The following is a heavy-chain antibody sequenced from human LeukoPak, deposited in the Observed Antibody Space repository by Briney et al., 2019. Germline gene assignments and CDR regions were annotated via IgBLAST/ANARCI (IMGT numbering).Heavy chain of an antibody. Sequence: SETLSLTCAVYGGSFSGYYWSWIRQPPGKGLEWIGEINHSGSTNYNPSPKSRVTISVDTSKNQFSLKLSSVTAADTAVYYCARDRARLGESSLDYWGQGTLVTVSS. J-gene: IGHJ4*02. V-gene: IGHV4-34*01. CDR1: GGSFSGYY. CDR2: INHSGST. D-gene: IGHD3-16*02. CDR3: ARDRARLGESSLDY.